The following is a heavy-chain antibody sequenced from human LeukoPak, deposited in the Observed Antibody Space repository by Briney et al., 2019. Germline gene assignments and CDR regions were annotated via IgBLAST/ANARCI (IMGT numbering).Heavy chain of an antibody. J-gene: IGHJ4*02. CDR3: ARSDFDRLDS. D-gene: IGHD3-9*01. CDR2: VNPNSGNT. Sequence: GASVKVSCKASGYTFTSYDINWVRQATGQGLEWMGWVNPNSGNTGYAQKFQGRVTMTRDTSISTAYLEVSSLRSEDTAVYYCARSDFDRLDSWGQGTLVTVSS. V-gene: IGHV1-8*01. CDR1: GYTFTSYD.